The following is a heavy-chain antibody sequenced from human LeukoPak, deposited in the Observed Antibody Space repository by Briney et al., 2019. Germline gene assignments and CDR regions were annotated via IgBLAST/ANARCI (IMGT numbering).Heavy chain of an antibody. Sequence: SETLSLTCAVSGYSISSGYYWGWIRQPPGKGLEWNGSIYHSGSTYYNSSLKSRVTISVDTSKNQFSLKLSSVTAADTAVYFCARCGSGNYFDYWGQGTLVTVSS. CDR1: GYSISSGYY. CDR2: IYHSGST. D-gene: IGHD3-10*01. J-gene: IGHJ4*02. V-gene: IGHV4-38-2*01. CDR3: ARCGSGNYFDY.